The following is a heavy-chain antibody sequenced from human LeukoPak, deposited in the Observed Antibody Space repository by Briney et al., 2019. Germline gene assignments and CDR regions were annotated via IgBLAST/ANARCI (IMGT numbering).Heavy chain of an antibody. V-gene: IGHV4-34*01. J-gene: IGHJ3*02. Sequence: SETLSLTCAVYGGSFSGYYWSWIRQPPGKGLEWIGEINHSGSTNYNPSLKSRVTISVDTSKNQFSLKLSSVTAADTAVYYCARGSMIGDAFDIWGQGTMVTVSS. CDR1: GGSFSGYY. D-gene: IGHD3-22*01. CDR3: ARGSMIGDAFDI. CDR2: INHSGST.